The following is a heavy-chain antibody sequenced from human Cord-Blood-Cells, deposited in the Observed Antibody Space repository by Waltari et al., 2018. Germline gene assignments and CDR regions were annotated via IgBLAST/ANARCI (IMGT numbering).Heavy chain of an antibody. CDR3: ARVVVTAIPDY. CDR2: INHSGST. CDR1: GGSFSGYY. V-gene: IGHV4-34*01. D-gene: IGHD2-21*02. J-gene: IGHJ4*02. Sequence: QVQLQQWCAGLLKPSETLSLTCPVYGGSFSGYYWSWIRQPPGKGLEWIGEINHSGSTNYNPSLKSRVTISVDTSKNQFSLKLSSVTAADTAVYYCARVVVTAIPDYWGQGTLVTVSS.